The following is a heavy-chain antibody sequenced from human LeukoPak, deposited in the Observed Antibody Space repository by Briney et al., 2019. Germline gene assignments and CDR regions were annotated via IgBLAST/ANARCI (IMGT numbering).Heavy chain of an antibody. CDR2: IRNDGSII. Sequence: GRSLRLSCAASGFTFSSYGMHWVRQAPGKGLEWVAFIRNDGSIIYNADSVKGRFTISRDNAKNSLYLQMNSLRAEDTAVYYCARDRGDYYFDYWGQGTLVTVSS. D-gene: IGHD3-10*01. J-gene: IGHJ4*02. CDR3: ARDRGDYYFDY. CDR1: GFTFSSYG. V-gene: IGHV3-33*01.